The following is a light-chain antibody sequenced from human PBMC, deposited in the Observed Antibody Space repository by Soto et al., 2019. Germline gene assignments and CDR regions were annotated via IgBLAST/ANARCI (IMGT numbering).Light chain of an antibody. CDR3: CSYAGSSTFYV. V-gene: IGLV2-23*03. CDR2: EGS. J-gene: IGLJ1*01. Sequence: QSALTQPASVSGSPGQSITISCTGTSSDVGSYNLVSWYQQHPGKAPKLMIYEGSKRRSGVSNRFSGSKSGNTASQTISGLQAEDEADYYCCSYAGSSTFYVFGTGTKLTVL. CDR1: SSDVGSYNL.